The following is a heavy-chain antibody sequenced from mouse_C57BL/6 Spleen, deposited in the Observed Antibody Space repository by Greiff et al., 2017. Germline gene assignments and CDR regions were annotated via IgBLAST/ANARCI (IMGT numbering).Heavy chain of an antibody. CDR1: GFTFSDYY. J-gene: IGHJ4*01. V-gene: IGHV5-12*01. D-gene: IGHD1-1*01. CDR3: ARGDYGSHDAMDY. CDR2: ISNGGGST. Sequence: EVMLVESGGGLVQPGGSLKLSCAASGFTFSDYYMYWVRQTPEKRLEWVAYISNGGGSTYYPDTVKGRFTISRDNAKNTLYLQMSRLKSEDTAMYYCARGDYGSHDAMDYWGQGTSVTVSS.